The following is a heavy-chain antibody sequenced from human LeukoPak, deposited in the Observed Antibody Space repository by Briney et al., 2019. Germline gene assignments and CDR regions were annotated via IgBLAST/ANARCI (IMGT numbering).Heavy chain of an antibody. CDR2: IYPGDSDT. CDR3: ARRLGVRQYSSSWYDY. J-gene: IGHJ4*02. V-gene: IGHV5-51*01. D-gene: IGHD6-13*01. CDR1: GYSFTSYW. Sequence: GESLKISCKGSGYSFTSYWIGWVRQMPGKGLEWMGIIYPGDSDTRYSPSFQGQVTISADKSISTAYLQWSSLKASDTAMYYCARRLGVRQYSSSWYDYWGQGTLVTVSS.